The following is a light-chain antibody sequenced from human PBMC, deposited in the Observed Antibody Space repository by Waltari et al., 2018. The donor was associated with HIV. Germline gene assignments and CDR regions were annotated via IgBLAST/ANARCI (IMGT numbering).Light chain of an antibody. J-gene: IGKJ4*01. CDR2: AAS. V-gene: IGKV1-12*01. CDR3: QQASSLPLT. CDR1: QSIGRW. Sequence: DIQMTQSPSSVSASVGDRVTITCRASQSIGRWLVWYQQTPGKAPKLLIYAASTVQAGVPSRVSGSGSGTSFTLTISSLQPEDFATYYCQQASSLPLTFGEGTKVEIK.